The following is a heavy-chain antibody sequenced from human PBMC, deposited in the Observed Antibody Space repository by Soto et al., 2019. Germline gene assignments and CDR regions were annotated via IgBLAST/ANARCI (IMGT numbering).Heavy chain of an antibody. CDR2: IIPIFGTT. Sequence: QVQLVQSGAEVKKPGSSVKVSCKASGGTFSSYPLSWVRQAPGQGLEWMGGIIPIFGTTKYAQKFQGRVTIIADESTTTAYMELSSLRSEDTAVYYFVMIDYSSGSDYWGQGTLVTVSS. V-gene: IGHV1-69*01. CDR3: VMIDYSSGSDY. D-gene: IGHD6-19*01. CDR1: GGTFSSYP. J-gene: IGHJ4*02.